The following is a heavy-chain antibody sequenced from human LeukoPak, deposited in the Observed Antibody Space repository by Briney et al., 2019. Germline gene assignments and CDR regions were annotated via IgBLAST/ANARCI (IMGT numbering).Heavy chain of an antibody. CDR3: ARDSDIAVAGY. CDR2: IKQDGSEK. J-gene: IGHJ4*02. CDR1: GFTVSSYW. Sequence: PGGSLRLSCAASGFTVSSYWMSWVRQAPGKGLEWVANIKQDGSEKYYVDSVKGRFTISRDNAKNSLYLQMNSLRAEDTAVYYCARDSDIAVAGYWGQGTLVTVSS. V-gene: IGHV3-7*01. D-gene: IGHD6-19*01.